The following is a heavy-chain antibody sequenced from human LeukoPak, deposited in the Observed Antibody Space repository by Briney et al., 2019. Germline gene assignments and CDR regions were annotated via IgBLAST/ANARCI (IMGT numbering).Heavy chain of an antibody. J-gene: IGHJ4*02. CDR2: IYYSGST. Sequence: SETLSLTCTVSGGSISSSSYYWGWIRQPPGKGLEWIGSIYYSGSTYYNPSLKSRVTISVDTSKNQFSLKLSSVTAADTAVYYCARARGGSGWIVDYWGQGTLVTVSS. D-gene: IGHD6-19*01. V-gene: IGHV4-39*07. CDR3: ARARGGSGWIVDY. CDR1: GGSISSSSYY.